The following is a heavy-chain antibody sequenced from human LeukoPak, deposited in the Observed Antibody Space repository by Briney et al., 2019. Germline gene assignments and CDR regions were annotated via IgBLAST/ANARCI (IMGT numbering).Heavy chain of an antibody. J-gene: IGHJ4*02. Sequence: SETLSLTCTVSGGSISSGNYYYSWIRQHPGKGLEWIGYIHYSGSTYYNPSLKTRVTMSVDTSKTQFSLNLSSVTAADTAVYYCAASLRGVIDYWGQGTLVTVSS. CDR2: IHYSGST. CDR1: GGSISSGNYY. V-gene: IGHV4-31*03. D-gene: IGHD3-10*01. CDR3: AASLRGVIDY.